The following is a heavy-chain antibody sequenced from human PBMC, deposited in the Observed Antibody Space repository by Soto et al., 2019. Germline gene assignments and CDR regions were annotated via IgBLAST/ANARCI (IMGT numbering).Heavy chain of an antibody. Sequence: ESLKISCKGSGYSFTSYWIGWVRQMPGKGLEWMGIIYPGDSDTRYSPSFQGQVTISADKSISTAYLQWSSLKASDTAMYYCARHAYYYGSGSYYIYGMDVWGQGTTVTVSS. J-gene: IGHJ6*02. V-gene: IGHV5-51*01. D-gene: IGHD3-10*01. CDR2: IYPGDSDT. CDR3: ARHAYYYGSGSYYIYGMDV. CDR1: GYSFTSYW.